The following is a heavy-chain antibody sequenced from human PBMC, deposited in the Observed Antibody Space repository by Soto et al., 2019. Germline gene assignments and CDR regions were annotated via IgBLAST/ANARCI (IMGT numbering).Heavy chain of an antibody. J-gene: IGHJ6*02. CDR3: ARGDSTDCSNGVCSFFYNHDMDV. CDR1: GYSLTDYH. V-gene: IGHV1-2*04. D-gene: IGHD2-8*01. CDR2: INPKSGGT. Sequence: GASVKVSCKASGYSLTDYHIHWVRQAPGQGLEWLGRINPKSGGTSTAQKFQGWVTMTTDTSISTASMELTRLTSDDTAIYYCARGDSTDCSNGVCSFFYNHDMDVWGQGTTGTVS.